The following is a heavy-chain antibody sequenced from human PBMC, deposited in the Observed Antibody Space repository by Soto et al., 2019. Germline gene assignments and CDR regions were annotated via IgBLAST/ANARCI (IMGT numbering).Heavy chain of an antibody. V-gene: IGHV4-61*08. D-gene: IGHD1-26*01. CDR1: GGSISSGGYS. CDR3: ARHNPYSGTYYTFDY. J-gene: IGHJ4*02. CDR2: IYYSGST. Sequence: SQTLSLTCAVSGGSISSGGYSWSWIRQPPGKGLEWVGSIYYSGSTNYNPSLKSRVTISVDTSKNQFSLNLSSVSAADTAMYYCARHNPYSGTYYTFDYWGQGTLVTVSS.